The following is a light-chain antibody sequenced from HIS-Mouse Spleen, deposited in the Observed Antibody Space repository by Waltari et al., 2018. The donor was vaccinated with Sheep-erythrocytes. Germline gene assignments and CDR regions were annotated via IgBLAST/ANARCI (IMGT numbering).Light chain of an antibody. J-gene: IGKJ3*01. Sequence: DIVMTQSPLSLPVTPGEPASISCRSSQSLLHSTGYNYLDWYLQKPGHSPQLLIYLGSNRASGVPDRFSGSGSGTDCTLKISRVEAEDVGVYYCMQALQTPIFTFGPGTKVDIK. CDR2: LGS. CDR3: MQALQTPIFT. CDR1: QSLLHSTGYNY. V-gene: IGKV2-28*01.